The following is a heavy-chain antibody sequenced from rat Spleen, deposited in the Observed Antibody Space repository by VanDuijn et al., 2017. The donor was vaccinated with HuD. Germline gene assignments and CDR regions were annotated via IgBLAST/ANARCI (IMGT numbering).Heavy chain of an antibody. J-gene: IGHJ2*01. V-gene: IGHV5-25*01. CDR3: TRDTGDY. D-gene: IGHD4-1*01. Sequence: EVQLVESGGGLVQPGRSLKLSCEASGFTFSNYDMAWVRQAPTKGLEWIASISTGGGNTYYRDSVKGRFTISRDNAKSTLYLQMNSLRSEDTATYYCTRDTGDYWGQGVMVTVSS. CDR1: GFTFSNYD. CDR2: ISTGGGNT.